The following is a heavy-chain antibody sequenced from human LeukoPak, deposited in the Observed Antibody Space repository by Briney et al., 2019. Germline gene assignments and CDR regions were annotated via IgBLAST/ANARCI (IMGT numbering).Heavy chain of an antibody. CDR2: IYTSGST. J-gene: IGHJ4*02. V-gene: IGHV4-4*09. Sequence: KSSETLSLTCTVSGGSISSYYWSWIRQPPGKGLEWIGYIYTSGSTNYNPSLKSRVTISVDTSKNQFSLKLSSVTAADTAVYYCAGHWEPASGEDDYFDYWGQGTLVTVSS. D-gene: IGHD1-14*01. CDR1: GGSISSYY. CDR3: AGHWEPASGEDDYFDY.